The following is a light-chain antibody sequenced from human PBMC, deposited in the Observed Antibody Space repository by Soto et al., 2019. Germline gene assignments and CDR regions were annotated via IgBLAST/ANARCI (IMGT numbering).Light chain of an antibody. J-gene: IGLJ1*01. CDR3: AAWDDSLNGPV. Sequence: QSVLTQPPSASGTPGQRVTISCSGSSSNIGSGVVNWYQQLPGTAPKLLIYSNTQRPSGVPDRFSGSKSGTSASLVISGLQSEDEADYYCAAWDDSLNGPVFGTGTKVTVL. V-gene: IGLV1-44*01. CDR2: SNT. CDR1: SSNIGSGV.